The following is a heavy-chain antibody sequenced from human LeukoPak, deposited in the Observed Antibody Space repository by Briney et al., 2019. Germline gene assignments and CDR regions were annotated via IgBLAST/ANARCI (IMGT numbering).Heavy chain of an antibody. CDR3: ARDSQTGTGGDF. Sequence: GGSLRLSCAASGFTVSSNYMSWVRQAPGKGLEWVSVIYSGGSRYYADSVKGRFTISRDNAKNSLYLQMNSLRAEDTAVYYCARDSQTGTGGDFWGQGTLVTVSS. CDR1: GFTVSSNY. D-gene: IGHD2-8*02. V-gene: IGHV3-66*01. J-gene: IGHJ4*02. CDR2: IYSGGSR.